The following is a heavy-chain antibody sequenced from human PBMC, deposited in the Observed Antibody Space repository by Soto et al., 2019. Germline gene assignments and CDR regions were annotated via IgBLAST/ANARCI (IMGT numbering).Heavy chain of an antibody. D-gene: IGHD6-13*01. CDR1: GGSISGGGYY. CDR3: ARSRGDSSSWSSAFDI. CDR2: IYYSGST. V-gene: IGHV4-31*03. Sequence: SETLSLTCTVSGGSISGGGYYWSWIRQHPGKGLEWIGYIYYSGSTYYNPSLKSRVTISVDTSKNQFSLKLSSVTAADTAVYYCARSRGDSSSWSSAFDIWGQGTMVTVSS. J-gene: IGHJ3*02.